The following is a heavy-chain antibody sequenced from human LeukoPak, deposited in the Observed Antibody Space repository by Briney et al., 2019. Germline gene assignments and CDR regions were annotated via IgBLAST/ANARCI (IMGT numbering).Heavy chain of an antibody. CDR2: IYHSGST. CDR1: GGSISSSNW. D-gene: IGHD6-13*01. Sequence: PPGTLSLTCAVSGGSISSSNWWSWVRQPPGKGLEWIGEIYHSGSTNYNPSLKSRVTISVDKSKNQFSLKLSSVTAADTAVYYCARDLDIAAAGTMDVWGQGTTVTVSS. J-gene: IGHJ6*02. V-gene: IGHV4-4*03. CDR3: ARDLDIAAAGTMDV.